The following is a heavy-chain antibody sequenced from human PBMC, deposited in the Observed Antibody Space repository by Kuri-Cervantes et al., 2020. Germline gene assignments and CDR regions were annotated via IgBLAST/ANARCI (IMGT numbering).Heavy chain of an antibody. V-gene: IGHV3-23*01. Sequence: AGSLRLSCAASGFTFSNYAMSWVRQAPGKGLEWVSAISGSGGTTYYADSVRGRFTISRDNYKNTLYLQMNSLRAEDTAVYYWARGLLTQDVWGQGTTVTVSS. CDR2: ISGSGGTT. J-gene: IGHJ6*02. D-gene: IGHD3-16*01. CDR3: ARGLLTQDV. CDR1: GFTFSNYA.